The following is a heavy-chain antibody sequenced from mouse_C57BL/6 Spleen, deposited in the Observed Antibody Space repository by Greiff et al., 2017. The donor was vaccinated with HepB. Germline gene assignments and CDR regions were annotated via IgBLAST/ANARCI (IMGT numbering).Heavy chain of an antibody. CDR2: INPNNGGT. CDR3: AREGYPWYFDV. J-gene: IGHJ1*03. CDR1: GYTFTDYN. D-gene: IGHD2-2*01. V-gene: IGHV1-22*01. Sequence: EVQLQQSGPELVKPGASVKMSCKASGYTFTDYNMHWVKQSHGKSLEWIGYINPNNGGTSYNQKFKGKATLTVNKSASTAYMELRSLTAEDSAVYYCAREGYPWYFDVWGTGTTVTVSS.